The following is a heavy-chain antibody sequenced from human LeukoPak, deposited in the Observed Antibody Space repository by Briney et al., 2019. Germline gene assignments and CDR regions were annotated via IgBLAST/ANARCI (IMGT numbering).Heavy chain of an antibody. Sequence: GSLRLSCAASGFTLSIYAMSWVRQAPGKGLEWVSAISGSGGTAYYADSVKGRFTISRDNSKNTLYLQMNSLRAEDTAVYYCAKKGYYDGSGYYMYYFDHWGQGTLVTVSS. CDR2: ISGSGGTA. D-gene: IGHD3-22*01. V-gene: IGHV3-23*01. CDR3: AKKGYYDGSGYYMYYFDH. J-gene: IGHJ4*02. CDR1: GFTLSIYA.